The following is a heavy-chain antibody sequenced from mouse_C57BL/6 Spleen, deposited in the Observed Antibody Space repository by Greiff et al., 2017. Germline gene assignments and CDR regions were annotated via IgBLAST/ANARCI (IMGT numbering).Heavy chain of an antibody. V-gene: IGHV1-82*01. D-gene: IGHD2-5*01. CDR1: GYAFSSSW. J-gene: IGHJ3*01. CDR2: IYPGDGDT. CDR3: ATYDSNSWFAY. Sequence: VQLQESGPELVKPGASVKISCKASGYAFSSSWMHWVKQRPGKGLEWIGRIYPGDGDTTYNGKFKGKATLTADQSSSTANMQLSSLTSDDSAVYFWATYDSNSWFAYWGQWALVTFSA.